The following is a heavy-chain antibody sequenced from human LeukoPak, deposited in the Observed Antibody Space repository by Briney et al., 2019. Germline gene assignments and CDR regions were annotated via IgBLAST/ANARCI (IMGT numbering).Heavy chain of an antibody. V-gene: IGHV3-23*01. Sequence: GGSLRLSCAASGFTFSTYALSWVRQAPGKGLEWVSAISDDTYYADSVKGRFTISRDNSKNTVYLQMNSLRAEDTAVYYCARDGSLAAYLDYWGQGTLVTVSS. CDR3: ARDGSLAAYLDY. CDR2: ISDDT. CDR1: GFTFSTYA. J-gene: IGHJ4*02. D-gene: IGHD3-3*02.